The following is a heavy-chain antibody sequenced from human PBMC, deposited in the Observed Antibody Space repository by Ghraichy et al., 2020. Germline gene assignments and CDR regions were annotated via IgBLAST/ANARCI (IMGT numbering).Heavy chain of an antibody. J-gene: IGHJ6*03. CDR2: ISGSGGST. CDR3: AKGPGYGSGSYYYYYMDV. D-gene: IGHD3-10*01. CDR1: GFTFSNYA. Sequence: GESLNISCAASGFTFSNYAMSWVRQAPGKGLEWVAAISGSGGSTYYADSVKGRFTISRDNSKNTLYLQMNSLRAEDTAVYYCAKGPGYGSGSYYYYYMDVWGKGTTVTVSS. V-gene: IGHV3-23*01.